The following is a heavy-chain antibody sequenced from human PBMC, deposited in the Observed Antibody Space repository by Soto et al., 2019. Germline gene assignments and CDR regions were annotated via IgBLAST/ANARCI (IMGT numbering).Heavy chain of an antibody. J-gene: IGHJ6*02. CDR2: ISYDGSNK. D-gene: IGHD1-20*01. CDR3: AKAVYNWNHYYYYGMDV. Sequence: HPGGSLRLSCAASGFTFSSYGMHWVRQAPGKGLEWVAVISYDGSNKYYADSVKGRFTISRDNSKNTLYLQMISLRAEDTAVYYCAKAVYNWNHYYYYGMDVWGQGTTVTVSS. CDR1: GFTFSSYG. V-gene: IGHV3-30*18.